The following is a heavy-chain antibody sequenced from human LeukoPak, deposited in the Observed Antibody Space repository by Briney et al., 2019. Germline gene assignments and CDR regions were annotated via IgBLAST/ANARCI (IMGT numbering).Heavy chain of an antibody. Sequence: PGRSLRLSCAASGFTFSSYAMHWVRQAPGKGLGWVAVISYDGSNKYYADSVKGRFTISRDNSKNTLYLQMNSLRAEDTAVYYCARGQLLFDYWGQGTLVTVSS. D-gene: IGHD2-2*01. CDR3: ARGQLLFDY. CDR2: ISYDGSNK. J-gene: IGHJ4*02. CDR1: GFTFSSYA. V-gene: IGHV3-30-3*01.